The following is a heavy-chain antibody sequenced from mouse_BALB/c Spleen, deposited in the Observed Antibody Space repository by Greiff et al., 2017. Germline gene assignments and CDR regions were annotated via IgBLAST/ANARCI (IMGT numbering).Heavy chain of an antibody. CDR2: ISYSGST. J-gene: IGHJ4*01. CDR3: AITTVVSYYAMDY. V-gene: IGHV3-2*02. CDR1: GYSITSDYA. Sequence: VQLKESGPGLVKPSQSLSLTCTVTGYSITSDYAWNWIRQFPGNKLEWMGYISYSGSTSYNPSLKSRISITRDTSKNQFFLQLNSVTTEDTATYYCAITTVVSYYAMDYWGQGTSVTVSS. D-gene: IGHD1-1*01.